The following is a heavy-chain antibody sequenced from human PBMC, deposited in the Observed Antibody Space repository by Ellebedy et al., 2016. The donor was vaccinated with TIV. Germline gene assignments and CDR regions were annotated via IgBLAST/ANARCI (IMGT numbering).Heavy chain of an antibody. Sequence: SETLSLTCAVYTGSFSGYYWSWIRQPPGKGLEWIGEINHGGTTNYHPSLKSRVTISVDTSKNQFSLKLSSVTAADTAVYYCARGAWFGELLFTFDYWGQGTLVTVSS. CDR3: ARGAWFGELLFTFDY. D-gene: IGHD3-10*01. J-gene: IGHJ4*02. CDR1: TGSFSGYY. V-gene: IGHV4-34*01. CDR2: INHGGTT.